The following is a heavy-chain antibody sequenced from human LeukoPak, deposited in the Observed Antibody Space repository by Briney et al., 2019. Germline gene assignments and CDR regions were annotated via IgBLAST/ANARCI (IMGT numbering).Heavy chain of an antibody. Sequence: PSETLSLTCAVYGGSFSGYYWSWIRQPPGKGLEWIGEINHSGSTNYNPSLKSRVTISVDTSKNQFSLKLSSVTAADTAVYYCAREIIPGGITGTYGTDAFDIWGQGTMVTVSS. CDR3: AREIIPGGITGTYGTDAFDI. V-gene: IGHV4-34*01. CDR2: INHSGST. CDR1: GGSFSGYY. J-gene: IGHJ3*02. D-gene: IGHD1-20*01.